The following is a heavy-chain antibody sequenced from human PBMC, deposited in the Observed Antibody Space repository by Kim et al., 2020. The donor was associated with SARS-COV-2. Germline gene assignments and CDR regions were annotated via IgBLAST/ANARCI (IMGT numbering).Heavy chain of an antibody. D-gene: IGHD6-19*01. Sequence: SVKVSCKASGGTFSSYAISWVRQAPGQGLEWMGRIIPILGIANYAQKFQGRVTITADKSTSTAYMELSSLRSEDTAVYYCARTPPGIAVAGPLDTKALVYWGQGTLVTVSS. CDR2: IIPILGIA. CDR1: GGTFSSYA. J-gene: IGHJ4*02. V-gene: IGHV1-69*04. CDR3: ARTPPGIAVAGPLDTKALVY.